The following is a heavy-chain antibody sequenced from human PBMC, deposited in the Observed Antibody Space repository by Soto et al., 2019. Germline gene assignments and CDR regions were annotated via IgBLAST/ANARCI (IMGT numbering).Heavy chain of an antibody. CDR2: IRSKAYGGTT. D-gene: IGHD6-6*01. Sequence: GGSLRLSCTASGFTFGDYAMSWFRQAPGKGLEWVGFIRSKAYGGTTEYAASVKGRFTISRDDSKSIAYLQMNSLKTEDTAGYYCTRTLPKSIAARQRFDPWGQGTLVTVSS. J-gene: IGHJ5*02. CDR1: GFTFGDYA. V-gene: IGHV3-49*03. CDR3: TRTLPKSIAARQRFDP.